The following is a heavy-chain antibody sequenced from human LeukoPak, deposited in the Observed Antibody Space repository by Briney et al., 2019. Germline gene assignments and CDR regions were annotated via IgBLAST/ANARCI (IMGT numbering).Heavy chain of an antibody. Sequence: PSETLSLTCAVSGGSISSSNWWSWVRQPPGKGLEWIGEIYHSGSTKYNPSLKSRVTISVDKSKNQFSLKLSSVTAADTAVYYCARGVGVTDTTMAPDPGMDVWGQGTTVTVSS. CDR3: ARGVGVTDTTMAPDPGMDV. D-gene: IGHD5-18*01. J-gene: IGHJ6*02. CDR1: GGSISSSNW. V-gene: IGHV4-4*02. CDR2: IYHSGST.